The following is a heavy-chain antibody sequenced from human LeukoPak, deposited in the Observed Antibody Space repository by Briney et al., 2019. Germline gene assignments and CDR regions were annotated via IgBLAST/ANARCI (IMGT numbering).Heavy chain of an antibody. Sequence: SQTLSLTCTVSGGSISSGSYYWSWIRQPAGKGLEWIGRIYTSGSTNCNPSLKSRVTISVDTSKNQFSLKLSSVTAADTAVYYCASGPRLYYYDSSGYYYSPGLGAFDIWGQGTMVTVSS. CDR2: IYTSGST. D-gene: IGHD3-22*01. CDR3: ASGPRLYYYDSSGYYYSPGLGAFDI. CDR1: GGSISSGSYY. V-gene: IGHV4-61*02. J-gene: IGHJ3*02.